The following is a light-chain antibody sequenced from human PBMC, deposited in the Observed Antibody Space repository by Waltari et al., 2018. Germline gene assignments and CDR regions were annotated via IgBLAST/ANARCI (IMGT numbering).Light chain of an antibody. CDR2: AAS. J-gene: IGKJ2*01. Sequence: DIQMTQSPSSLSASVGDRVTITCRASQGISNYLPWFQQKPGKAPNTLIYAASNLETGVPSRFSGGGSGTDFTLTISGLQPDDFATYYCQQSKEVPFTFGQGTKLEIK. CDR3: QQSKEVPFT. V-gene: IGKV1-16*01. CDR1: QGISNY.